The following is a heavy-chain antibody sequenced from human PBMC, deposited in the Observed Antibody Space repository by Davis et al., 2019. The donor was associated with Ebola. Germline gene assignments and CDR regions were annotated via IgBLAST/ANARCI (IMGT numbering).Heavy chain of an antibody. CDR1: GFTFNSYG. V-gene: IGHV3-30*03. CDR3: ARKPGLGGSRPFDI. CDR2: ISYDGTNK. D-gene: IGHD3-16*01. Sequence: PGGSLRLSCAASGFTFNSYGMHWVRQAPGKGLEWVAVISYDGTNKYYADSVKDRFTISRDNSKNTLYLQMNSLRVEDTAVYYCARKPGLGGSRPFDIWGQGTMVTVSS. J-gene: IGHJ3*02.